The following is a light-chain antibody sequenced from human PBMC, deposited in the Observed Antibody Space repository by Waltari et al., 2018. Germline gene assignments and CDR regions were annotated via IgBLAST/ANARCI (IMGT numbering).Light chain of an antibody. CDR3: CSFAGSLYV. V-gene: IGLV2-8*01. CDR2: EVA. Sequence: QSALTQPPSASGSPGPSVTISCTGSSRDAGAYHLVSWYPQRPGRAPKLSIYEVAKRPSGVPDRFSGSKSGNTASLTVSGLQAEDEGDYYCCSFAGSLYVFGTATKVTVL. CDR1: SRDAGAYHL. J-gene: IGLJ1*01.